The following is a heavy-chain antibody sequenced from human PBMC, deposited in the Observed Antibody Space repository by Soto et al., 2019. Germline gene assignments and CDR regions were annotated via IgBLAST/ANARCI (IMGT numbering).Heavy chain of an antibody. CDR3: ASSLDYGDRHNLDY. V-gene: IGHV4-30-4*01. D-gene: IGHD4-17*01. Sequence: PSETLSLTCTVSGGSISSGDYYWSWIRQPPGKGLEWIGYIYYSGSTYYNPSLKSRVTISVDTSKNQFSLKLSSVTAADTVVYYCASSLDYGDRHNLDYSGQRTLVTVSS. CDR1: GGSISSGDYY. CDR2: IYYSGST. J-gene: IGHJ4*02.